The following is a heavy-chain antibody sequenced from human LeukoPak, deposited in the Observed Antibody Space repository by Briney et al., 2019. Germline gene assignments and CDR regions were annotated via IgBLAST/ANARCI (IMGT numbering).Heavy chain of an antibody. Sequence: GSLRLSCAASGLTFSSYSMNWVRQPPGKGLEWIGIIYSSGSTYSNPSLKSRVTISLDTSKSQLSLKVSSVTAEDTAVYYCARRATTERGHSYGLDSWGQGTLVTVSS. J-gene: IGHJ4*02. D-gene: IGHD5-18*01. CDR2: IYSSGST. CDR1: GLTFSSYS. CDR3: ARRATTERGHSYGLDS. V-gene: IGHV4-59*04.